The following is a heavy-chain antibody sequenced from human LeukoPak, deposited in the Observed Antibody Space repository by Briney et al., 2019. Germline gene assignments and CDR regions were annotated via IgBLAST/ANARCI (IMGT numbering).Heavy chain of an antibody. CDR3: ARTLTSFDY. J-gene: IGHJ4*02. CDR2: INHSGST. Sequence: SETLSLTCAVYGGSFSGYYWSWVRQPPGKGLEWIGEINHSGSTNYNPSLKSRVTISVDTSKNQFSLKLSAVTAADTAVYYCARTLTSFDYWGQGTLVTVSS. CDR1: GGSFSGYY. D-gene: IGHD1-14*01. V-gene: IGHV4-34*01.